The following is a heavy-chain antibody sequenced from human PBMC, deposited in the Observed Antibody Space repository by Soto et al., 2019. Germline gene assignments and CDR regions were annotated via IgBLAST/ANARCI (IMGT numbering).Heavy chain of an antibody. CDR1: GGIFNKFA. CDR2: ITAVFGTT. CDR3: ARGPYYYARAFDH. D-gene: IGHD3-10*01. V-gene: IGHV1-69*06. Sequence: QEQLVQSGAEVKKPGSSVKVSCKASGGIFNKFAISWIRQAPGQGLEWMGTITAVFGTTTYAPKFQGRVSITAVKSTPTAYMDLSSLRSEDTAVYYCARGPYYYARAFDHWGQGTLVTVS. J-gene: IGHJ4*02.